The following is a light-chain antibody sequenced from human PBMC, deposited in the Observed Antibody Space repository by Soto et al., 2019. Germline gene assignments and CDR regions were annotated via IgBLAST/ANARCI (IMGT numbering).Light chain of an antibody. Sequence: QSVLTQPPSVSGAPGQRVTISCTGSSSNIGAGYDVHWYQQLPGTAPKLLIYGNSNRPSGVPDRFSGSKSGTSASLAITGLRAEDEADYYCQSYDSSLSGWVFGTGTKLTV. CDR3: QSYDSSLSGWV. CDR2: GNS. V-gene: IGLV1-40*01. J-gene: IGLJ1*01. CDR1: SSNIGAGYD.